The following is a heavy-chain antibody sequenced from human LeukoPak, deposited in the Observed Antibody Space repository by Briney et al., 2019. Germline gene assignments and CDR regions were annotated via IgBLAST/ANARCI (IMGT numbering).Heavy chain of an antibody. CDR2: INHSGST. CDR3: ARRRAANYYYYYMDV. Sequence: SETLSLTCTVSGDSISSGDYYWSWLRQPPGKGLEWIGEINHSGSTNYNPSLKSRVTISVDTSKNQFSLKLSSVTAADTAVYYCARRRAANYYYYYMDVWGKGTTVTISS. CDR1: GDSISSGDYY. J-gene: IGHJ6*03. V-gene: IGHV4-39*07.